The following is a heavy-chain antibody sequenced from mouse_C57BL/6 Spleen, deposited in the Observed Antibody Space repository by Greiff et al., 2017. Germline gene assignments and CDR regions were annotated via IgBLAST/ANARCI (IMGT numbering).Heavy chain of an antibody. CDR3: ARSDYDYIFDY. V-gene: IGHV1-50*01. CDR2: IDPSDSYT. CDR1: GYTFTSYW. D-gene: IGHD2-4*01. J-gene: IGHJ2*01. Sequence: QVQLQQPGAELVKPGASVKLSCKASGYTFTSYWMQWVKQRPGQGLEWIGEIDPSDSYTNYNQKFKGKATLTVDTSSSTAYMQLSSLTSEDSAVYYCARSDYDYIFDYWGQGTTLTVSS.